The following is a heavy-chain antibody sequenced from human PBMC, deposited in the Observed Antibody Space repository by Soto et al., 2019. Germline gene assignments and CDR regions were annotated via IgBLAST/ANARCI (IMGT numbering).Heavy chain of an antibody. V-gene: IGHV1-69*13. CDR1: GGTFSSYA. Sequence: GASVKVSCKASGGTFSSYAISWVRQAPGQGLEWMGGIIPIFGTANYAQKFQGRVTITADESTSTAYMELSSLRSEDTAVYYCARSGSYHGAFDYWGQGTLVTVSS. CDR3: ARSGSYHGAFDY. D-gene: IGHD1-26*01. CDR2: IIPIFGTA. J-gene: IGHJ4*02.